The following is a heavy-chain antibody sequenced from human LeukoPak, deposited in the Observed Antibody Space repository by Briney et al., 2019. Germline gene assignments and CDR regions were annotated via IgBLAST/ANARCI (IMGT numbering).Heavy chain of an antibody. J-gene: IGHJ3*02. Sequence: GGSLRLSCATSGFTFSNYAMSWVRQAPGKGLEWVSAIRGTDGRTYYADSVKGRFTISRDNSKNTLYLQVNSLTAEDTAVHYCAKFGTSWYLDAFDSWGQGTMVTVTS. CDR1: GFTFSNYA. CDR2: IRGTDGRT. D-gene: IGHD6-13*01. CDR3: AKFGTSWYLDAFDS. V-gene: IGHV3-23*01.